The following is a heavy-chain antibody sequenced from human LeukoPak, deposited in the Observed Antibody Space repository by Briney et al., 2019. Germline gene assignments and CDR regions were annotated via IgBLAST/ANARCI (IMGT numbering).Heavy chain of an antibody. CDR3: AKDMGYCSSTSCPLDY. Sequence: GGSLRLSCAASGFTFSSYGMHWVRQAPGKGLEWVAVISYDGSNKYYADSVKGRFTISRDNSKNTLYLQMNRLRAEDTAVYYCAKDMGYCSSTSCPLDYWGQGTLVTVSS. D-gene: IGHD2-2*01. V-gene: IGHV3-30*18. CDR2: ISYDGSNK. J-gene: IGHJ4*02. CDR1: GFTFSSYG.